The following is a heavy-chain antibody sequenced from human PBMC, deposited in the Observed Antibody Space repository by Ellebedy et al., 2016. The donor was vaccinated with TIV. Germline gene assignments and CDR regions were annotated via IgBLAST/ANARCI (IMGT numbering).Heavy chain of an antibody. CDR2: IRSTSSPI. CDR1: GFTFSDYS. Sequence: GGSLRLXCAASGFTFSDYSMNWVRQAPGKGLEWISYIRSTSSPISYADSVKGRFTISRDNSKHTLYLQMNSLRAEDTAVYYCAREMITGYYYYMDVWGKGTTVTVSS. D-gene: IGHD3-16*01. J-gene: IGHJ6*03. V-gene: IGHV3-48*01. CDR3: AREMITGYYYYMDV.